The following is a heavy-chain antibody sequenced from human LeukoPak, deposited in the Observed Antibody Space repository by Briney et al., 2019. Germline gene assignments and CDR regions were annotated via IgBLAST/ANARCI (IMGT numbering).Heavy chain of an antibody. CDR2: ISSSSSYI. Sequence: GGSLRLSCAASGFTFSSYAMSWVRQAPGKGLEWVSSISSSSSYIYYADSVKGRFTISRDNAKNSLYLQMNSLRAEDTAVYYCARQGVTCDAFDIWGQGTMVTVSS. V-gene: IGHV3-21*01. CDR3: ARQGVTCDAFDI. J-gene: IGHJ3*02. D-gene: IGHD4-11*01. CDR1: GFTFSSYA.